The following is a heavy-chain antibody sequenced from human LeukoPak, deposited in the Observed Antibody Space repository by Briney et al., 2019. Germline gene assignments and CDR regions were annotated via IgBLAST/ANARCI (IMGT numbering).Heavy chain of an antibody. CDR2: IRNQAYGETP. Sequence: GGSLRLSCTASGFNFGDYGMTWVRQAPGKGLEWVGSIRNQAYGETPNYAASVKGRFTISKDISKTVAYLQMNSLKTEDTAVYYCAKGGIQLYFDYWGQGTLVTVSS. V-gene: IGHV3-49*04. CDR3: AKGGIQLYFDY. CDR1: GFNFGDYG. J-gene: IGHJ4*02. D-gene: IGHD5-18*01.